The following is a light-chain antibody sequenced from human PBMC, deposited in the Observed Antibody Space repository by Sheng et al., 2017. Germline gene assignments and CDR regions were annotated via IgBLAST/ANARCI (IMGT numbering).Light chain of an antibody. CDR2: KAS. Sequence: DIQMTQSPSTLSASVGDRVTITCRASQSIGSWLAWLQQKPGKAPKLLVYKASTLESGVPSRFSGSGSETEFTLTISSLRPDDSATYYCQQYNTYPWTFGQGTKVEIK. J-gene: IGKJ1*01. V-gene: IGKV1-5*03. CDR1: QSIGSW. CDR3: QQYNTYPWT.